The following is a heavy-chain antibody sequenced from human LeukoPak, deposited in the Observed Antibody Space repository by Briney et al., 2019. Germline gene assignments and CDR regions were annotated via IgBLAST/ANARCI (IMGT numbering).Heavy chain of an antibody. CDR2: IYTSGST. Sequence: SETLSLTCTVSVGSISTTSYYWSWIRQPAGKGLEWIGRIYTSGSTNYNPSLKSRVTISVDTSKNQFSLKLSSVTAADTAVYYCVGAEMATILGSGFDYWGQGTLVTVSS. CDR3: VGAEMATILGSGFDY. J-gene: IGHJ4*02. V-gene: IGHV4-61*02. CDR1: VGSISTTSYY. D-gene: IGHD5-24*01.